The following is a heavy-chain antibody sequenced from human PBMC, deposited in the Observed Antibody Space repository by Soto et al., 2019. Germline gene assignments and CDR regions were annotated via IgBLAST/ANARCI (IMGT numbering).Heavy chain of an antibody. CDR1: GFTFRIYA. D-gene: IGHD6-6*01. V-gene: IGHV1-18*04. Sequence: QVQLMQSGGEVKKPGASVKVSCKASGFTFRIYAIAWVRQAPGQGLEWMGWIRTHNGNANYAQNFQDRITMTADTSTNTAYLELRNLRTDDTAVYYCARLTVFSSSFPDYWGQGTLVSVSS. CDR2: IRTHNGNA. CDR3: ARLTVFSSSFPDY. J-gene: IGHJ4*02.